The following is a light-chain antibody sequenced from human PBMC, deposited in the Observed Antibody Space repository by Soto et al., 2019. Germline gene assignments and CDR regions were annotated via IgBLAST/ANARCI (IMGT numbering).Light chain of an antibody. Sequence: QSALTQPPSASGSPGQSVTISCTGTINDVGTYNYVSWYQQHPGKAPKLMIYGVNERPSGVPNRFSGSKSGNTASLTVSGLQVEDEADYYCSSYAGSNNYVVFGGGTKVTVL. V-gene: IGLV2-8*01. CDR3: SSYAGSNNYVV. CDR1: INDVGTYNY. CDR2: GVN. J-gene: IGLJ2*01.